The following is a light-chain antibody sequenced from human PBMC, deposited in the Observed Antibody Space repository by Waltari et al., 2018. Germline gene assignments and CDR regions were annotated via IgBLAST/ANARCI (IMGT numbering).Light chain of an antibody. CDR2: GVS. Sequence: WDQQPPGKGARIVMDGVSQRPSGVSNRLSGSKSSNTASLTISGLQAADEADYYCSSYASSSTWVFGGGTKRTVL. J-gene: IGLJ3*02. CDR3: SSYASSSTWV. V-gene: IGLV2-14*04.